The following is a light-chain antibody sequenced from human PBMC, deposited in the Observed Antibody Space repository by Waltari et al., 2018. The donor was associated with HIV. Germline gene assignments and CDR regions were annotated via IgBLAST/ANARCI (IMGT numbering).Light chain of an antibody. Sequence: VLLTPSPATLSVSPGERVTLPCRASQSVSSSLDWYQLKPGQAPRLLIYGASTRASGVPARFTATGSGTQFTLTVSNLQSDDFALYFCLQSDKWPRTFGQGTKLEIK. J-gene: IGKJ1*01. CDR3: LQSDKWPRT. V-gene: IGKV3-15*01. CDR1: QSVSSS. CDR2: GAS.